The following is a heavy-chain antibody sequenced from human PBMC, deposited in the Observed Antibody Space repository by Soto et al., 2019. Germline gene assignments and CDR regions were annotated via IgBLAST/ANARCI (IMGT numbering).Heavy chain of an antibody. D-gene: IGHD2-21*01. CDR3: ARENWGGPDV. V-gene: IGHV3-74*01. Sequence: VQLVESGGGLVQPGGSLRLSCAASGFTFSSYWMQWVRKPPGKGLEWVGRITDDGKSAYYADSVKGRFTISRDNAKNKLYLQMNGLRDEENSVFYCARENWGGPDVWGKGTTVIVTA. CDR2: ITDDGKSA. CDR1: GFTFSSYW. J-gene: IGHJ6*04.